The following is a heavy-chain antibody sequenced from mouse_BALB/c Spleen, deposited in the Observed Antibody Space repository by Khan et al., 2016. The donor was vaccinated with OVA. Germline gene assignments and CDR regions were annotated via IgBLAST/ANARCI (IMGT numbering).Heavy chain of an antibody. V-gene: IGHV1-7*01. J-gene: IGHJ2*01. CDR2: INPTCGYT. CDR1: GYTFTSYW. CDR3: ARDRIDY. Sequence: VQLQQSGAELAKPGASVTMSCTASGYTFTSYWMHWIKPRPGQGLEGIGYINPTCGYTAYHQKFKDKATLTADKSHCTAYRQLRSLTSDDSAVYYGARDRIDYWGQGSALTVYS.